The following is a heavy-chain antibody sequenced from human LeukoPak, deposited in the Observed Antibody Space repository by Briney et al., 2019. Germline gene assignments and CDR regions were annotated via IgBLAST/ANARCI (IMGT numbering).Heavy chain of an antibody. D-gene: IGHD3-10*01. CDR1: GYTFSHYA. CDR2: INTNTGNP. J-gene: IGHJ5*02. CDR3: ARDDMVRGAPGNWFDP. V-gene: IGHV7-4-1*02. Sequence: ASVKVSCKASGYTFSHYAMNWVRQAPGQGLEWMGWINTNTGNPTYAQGFTGRFVFSLDTSVSTAYLQISSLKAEDTAVYYCARDDMVRGAPGNWFDPWGQGTLVTVSS.